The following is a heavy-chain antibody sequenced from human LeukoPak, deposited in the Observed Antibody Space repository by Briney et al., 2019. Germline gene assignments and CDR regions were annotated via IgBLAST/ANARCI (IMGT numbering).Heavy chain of an antibody. D-gene: IGHD3-10*01. CDR1: GYSFRDHH. J-gene: IGHJ4*02. CDR3: SSHYGPGPV. CDR2: IHPNTGDT. V-gene: IGHV1-2*02. Sequence: GASVRVSCKARGYSFRDHHVIWVRQAPGQGLEWMGWIHPNTGDTKFGQNFQGRLTMTWDTSISTAYLDLHGLTSDDTAVFYCSSHYGPGPVWGQGTLVTASS.